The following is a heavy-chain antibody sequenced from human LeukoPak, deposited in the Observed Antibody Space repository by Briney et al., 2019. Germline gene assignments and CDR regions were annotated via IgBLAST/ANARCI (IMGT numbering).Heavy chain of an antibody. D-gene: IGHD3-3*01. CDR1: GGSISSYY. J-gene: IGHJ3*02. CDR3: ARVITIFGVVKGAAFDI. V-gene: IGHV4-59*01. CDR2: IYYSGST. Sequence: SETLSLTCTVSGGSISSYYWSWIRQPPGKGLEWIGYIYYSGSTNYNPSLKSRVTISVDTSKNQFSLKLSSVTAADTAVYYCARVITIFGVVKGAAFDIWGQGTMVTVSS.